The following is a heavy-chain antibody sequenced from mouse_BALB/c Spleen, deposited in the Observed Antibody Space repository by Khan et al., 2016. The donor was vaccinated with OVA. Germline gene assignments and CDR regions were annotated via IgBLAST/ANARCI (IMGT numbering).Heavy chain of an antibody. CDR2: INPSNGDT. V-gene: IGHV1-53*01. CDR3: TNSGYGSFAY. J-gene: IGHJ3*01. CDR1: GYTFISYY. D-gene: IGHD2-2*01. Sequence: QVQLQQSGTELVKPGASVKLSCKASGYTFISYYMYWVKQRPGQGLEWIGEINPSNGDTNFNEKFKSKATLTVDKSSSTAYMQLSSLTSEVSAVYYCTNSGYGSFAYWGQGTLVTVSA.